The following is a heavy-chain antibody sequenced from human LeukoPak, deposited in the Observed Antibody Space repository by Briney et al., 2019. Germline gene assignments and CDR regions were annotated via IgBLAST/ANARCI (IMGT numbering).Heavy chain of an antibody. Sequence: GGSLRLSCAASGFTFSSYSMNWVRQAPGEGLEWVSHITASGTAMFYADSVKGRFTISRDNAKNSLYLQMNSLRDEDTAVYYRASSGSYRFDYWGQGTLVTVSS. J-gene: IGHJ4*02. CDR2: ITASGTAM. V-gene: IGHV3-48*02. D-gene: IGHD1-26*01. CDR3: ASSGSYRFDY. CDR1: GFTFSSYS.